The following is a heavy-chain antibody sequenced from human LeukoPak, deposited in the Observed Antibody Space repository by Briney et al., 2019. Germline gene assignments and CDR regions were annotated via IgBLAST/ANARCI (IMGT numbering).Heavy chain of an antibody. CDR3: ARGVLGYYGSGRA. Sequence: ASVKVSCKASGYTFTGYYMNWVRQAPGQGLEWMGRINPNSGGTNYAQKFQARVTMTRDTSISTAYMELSRLRSDDTAVYYCARGVLGYYGSGRAWGQGTLVTVSS. J-gene: IGHJ5*02. CDR2: INPNSGGT. CDR1: GYTFTGYY. D-gene: IGHD3-10*01. V-gene: IGHV1-2*06.